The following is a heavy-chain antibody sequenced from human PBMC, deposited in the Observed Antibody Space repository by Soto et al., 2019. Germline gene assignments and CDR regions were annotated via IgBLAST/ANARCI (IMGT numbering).Heavy chain of an antibody. CDR2: INHSGST. Sequence: SETLSLTCTVYGGSFSDYYWSWIRQSPGKGLEWMGEINHSGSTKYNPSLKSRVTISVDMSKNQFSLKLSSVTAADTAVYYCAVQSQRVISMVRGVIQPYYSHGMDVWGQGTTVTVSS. V-gene: IGHV4-34*01. J-gene: IGHJ6*02. CDR1: GGSFSDYY. D-gene: IGHD3-10*01. CDR3: AVQSQRVISMVRGVIQPYYSHGMDV.